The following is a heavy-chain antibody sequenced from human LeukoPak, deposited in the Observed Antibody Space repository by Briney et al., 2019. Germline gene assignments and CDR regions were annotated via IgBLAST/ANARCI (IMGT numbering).Heavy chain of an antibody. J-gene: IGHJ4*02. CDR3: AGSWFYRDYFEY. CDR2: LSYDGSNE. D-gene: IGHD3-10*01. Sequence: GGALRLSCAASGFPFSSYVMHWVRQAPGKGVEGVAVLSYDGSNEYYADSVKGRFTISRDNSKNTLYLQMNSLRVEDTAVYYCAGSWFYRDYFEYWGQGTLVTVSS. V-gene: IGHV3-30*03. CDR1: GFPFSSYV.